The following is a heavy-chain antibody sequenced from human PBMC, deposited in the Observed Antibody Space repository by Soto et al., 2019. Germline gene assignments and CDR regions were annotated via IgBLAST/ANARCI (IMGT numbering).Heavy chain of an antibody. CDR2: IIRIFGTP. Sequence: QVQLVQSGAEVKKPGSSVKVSCKASGGTFSSYAINWVRQAPGQGLEWMGGIIRIFGTPDYAQRFQGRVTITSDDSTSTAYMELSSLRSEDTAVYYCARQGINEYYYYGMDVWRQGTTVTVSS. J-gene: IGHJ6*02. CDR1: GGTFSSYA. CDR3: ARQGINEYYYYGMDV. D-gene: IGHD1-1*01. V-gene: IGHV1-69*05.